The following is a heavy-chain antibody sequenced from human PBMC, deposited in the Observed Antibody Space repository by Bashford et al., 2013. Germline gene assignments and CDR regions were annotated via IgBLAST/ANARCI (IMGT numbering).Heavy chain of an antibody. J-gene: IGHJ6*02. Sequence: SETLSLTCTVSGGSITSSSYYWVWIRQPPGKGLEWIGSISYSGSTYYNPSLNSRLTMSVDTSENQFSLRLTSVTAADTAVYYCAREGNGWRGLDVWGQGTTVTVSS. CDR3: AREGNGWRGLDV. V-gene: IGHV4-39*02. D-gene: IGHD2-8*01. CDR1: GGSITSSSYY. CDR2: ISYSGST.